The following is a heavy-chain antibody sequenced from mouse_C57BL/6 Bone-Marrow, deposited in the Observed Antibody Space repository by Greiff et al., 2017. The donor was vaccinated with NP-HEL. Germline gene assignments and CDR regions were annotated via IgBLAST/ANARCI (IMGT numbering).Heavy chain of an antibody. CDR1: GFTITDDF. J-gene: IGHJ3*01. Sequence: VQLQQSGAELVRPGASVKLSCTASGFTITDDFMPWVKQRPEQGLEWIGWILPENGDTEYASKFQGKATITADTSSNTAYLQLSSLTSEDTAVYYCTTDVFVAYGGQGTLVTVSA. CDR3: TTDVFVAY. V-gene: IGHV14-4*01. CDR2: ILPENGDT.